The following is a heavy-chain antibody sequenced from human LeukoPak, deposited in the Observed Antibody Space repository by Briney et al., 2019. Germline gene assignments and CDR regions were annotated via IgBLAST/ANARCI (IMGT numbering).Heavy chain of an antibody. V-gene: IGHV3-23*01. CDR1: GFTFSSYA. CDR3: AKEARYGSGSSYYYYYYMDV. D-gene: IGHD3-10*01. Sequence: GGSLRLSCAASGFTFSSYAMSWVRQAPGKGLEWVSAISGSGGSTYYADSVKGRFTISRDNSKNTLYLQMNSLGAEDTAVYYCAKEARYGSGSSYYYYYYMDVWGKGTTVTVSS. J-gene: IGHJ6*03. CDR2: ISGSGGST.